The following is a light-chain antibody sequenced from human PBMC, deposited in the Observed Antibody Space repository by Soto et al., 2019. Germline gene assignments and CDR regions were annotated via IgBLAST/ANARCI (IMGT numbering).Light chain of an antibody. CDR2: DAS. Sequence: DIQMTQSPSPLSGSLGDRFTITCLASQTISSWLAWYQQKPGKAPKLLIYDASNLETGVPSRFSGSGSGTDFTFTISSLQPEDIATYYCQQYDYRPPITFGQGTRLEIK. J-gene: IGKJ5*01. CDR1: QTISSW. CDR3: QQYDYRPPIT. V-gene: IGKV1-33*01.